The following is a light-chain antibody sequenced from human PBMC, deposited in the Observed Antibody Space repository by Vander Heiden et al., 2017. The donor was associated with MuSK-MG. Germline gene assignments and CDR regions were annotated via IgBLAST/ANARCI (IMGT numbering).Light chain of an antibody. CDR1: QSVSSN. Sequence: EIVMTQSPATLSVSPGERATLSCRASQSVSSNLAWYQQKPGQAHRLLIYGASARATGTPARCSGRGSGKEFTLTISSLQSEDCAHYYWQNHKNGPLTFGGGTKVEIK. CDR2: GAS. CDR3: QNHKNGPLT. J-gene: IGKJ4*01. V-gene: IGKV3-15*01.